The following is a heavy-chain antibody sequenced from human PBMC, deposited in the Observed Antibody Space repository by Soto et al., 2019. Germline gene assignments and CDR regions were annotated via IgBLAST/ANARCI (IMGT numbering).Heavy chain of an antibody. Sequence: SETLSLTCTVSGGSISSSSYFWGWIRQPPGRGLEWIATVYYSGGTYYNPSLKSRVTISVETSKNQFSLRLSSVTAADTAVYFCARHQLWETYNYYYMDVWGKGTTVTVSS. V-gene: IGHV4-39*01. J-gene: IGHJ6*03. CDR2: VYYSGGT. CDR1: GGSISSSSYF. CDR3: ARHQLWETYNYYYMDV. D-gene: IGHD5-18*01.